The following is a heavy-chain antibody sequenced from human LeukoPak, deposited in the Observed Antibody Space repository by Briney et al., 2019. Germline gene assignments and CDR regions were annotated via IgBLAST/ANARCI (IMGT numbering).Heavy chain of an antibody. CDR3: ARSPNRAFDI. CDR2: IYHSGST. Sequence: PSETLSLTCTVSGYSISSGYYWGWIRQPPGKGLEWIGSIYHSGSTYYNPSLKSRVTISVDTSKNQFSLKLSPVTAADTAVYYCARSPNRAFDIWGQGTMVTVSS. J-gene: IGHJ3*02. CDR1: GYSISSGYY. V-gene: IGHV4-38-2*02.